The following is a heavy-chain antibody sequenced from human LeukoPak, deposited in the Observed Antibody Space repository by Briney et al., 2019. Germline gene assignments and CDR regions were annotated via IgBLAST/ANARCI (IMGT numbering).Heavy chain of an antibody. V-gene: IGHV5-51*01. J-gene: IGHJ4*02. CDR2: IYPGDSDT. D-gene: IGHD3-22*01. Sequence: GESLKISCKGSGYSFTSYWIGWVRQMPGKGLEWMGIIYPGDSDTRYSPSFQGQVTISADKSLSTAYLQWSSLKASDTAMYYCARQEYYYDSSGYYPVGFDYWGQGTLVTVSS. CDR3: ARQEYYYDSSGYYPVGFDY. CDR1: GYSFTSYW.